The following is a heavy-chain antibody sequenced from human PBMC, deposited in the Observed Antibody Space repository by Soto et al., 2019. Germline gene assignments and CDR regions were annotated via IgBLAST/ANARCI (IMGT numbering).Heavy chain of an antibody. D-gene: IGHD6-13*01. CDR2: ISSSSSYI. CDR1: GFTFSSYS. Sequence: EVQLVESGGGLVKPGGSLRLSCAASGFTFSSYSMNWVRQAPGKGLEWVSSISSSSSYIYYADSVKGRFTISRDNAKNSLYLQMNSLSAEDTAVYYCARDRYSSSWRLFDPWARVPWSPSPQ. CDR3: ARDRYSSSWRLFDP. J-gene: IGHJ5*02. V-gene: IGHV3-21*01.